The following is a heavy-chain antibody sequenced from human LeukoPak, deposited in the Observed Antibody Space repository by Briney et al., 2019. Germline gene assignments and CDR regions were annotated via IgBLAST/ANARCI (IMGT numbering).Heavy chain of an antibody. CDR2: IYYSGST. CDR3: ARLGVEAFDI. D-gene: IGHD3-16*01. V-gene: IGHV4-59*01. Sequence: KPSETLSLTCTVSGGSISSYYWSWIRQPPGKGLEWIGYIYYSGSTSYNPSLKSRVTISVDTSKNQFSLKLSSVTAADTAVYYRARLGVEAFDIWGQGTMVTVSS. J-gene: IGHJ3*02. CDR1: GGSISSYY.